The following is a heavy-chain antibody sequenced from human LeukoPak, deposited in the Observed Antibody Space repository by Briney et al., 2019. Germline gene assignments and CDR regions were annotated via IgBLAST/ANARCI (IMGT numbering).Heavy chain of an antibody. CDR2: IKQDGSEK. CDR3: ARGRANFDY. J-gene: IGHJ4*02. CDR1: GFTFSSHW. Sequence: GGSLRLSCAATGFTFSSHWMSWVRQAPGKGLEWVANIKQDGSEKYYVDSVKGRFTISRDNAKNSLYLQMNSLRAEDTAVYYCARGRANFDYWGQGTLVTVSS. V-gene: IGHV3-7*01.